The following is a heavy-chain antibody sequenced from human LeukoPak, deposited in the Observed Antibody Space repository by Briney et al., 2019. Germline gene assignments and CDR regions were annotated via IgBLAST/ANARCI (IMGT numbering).Heavy chain of an antibody. CDR2: IKEDGSER. V-gene: IGHV3-7*02. CDR3: VFQKLAPTTIFGT. D-gene: IGHD3-9*01. CDR1: GFSFNYW. J-gene: IGHJ5*02. Sequence: GGSLRLSCTVSGFSFNYWMAWVRQAPGKGLEWVANIKEDGSERHYADSVRDRFTIYRDNAKSSLFLQMDSLRVEDTAMYYCVFQKLAPTTIFGTWGQGTLVTVSS.